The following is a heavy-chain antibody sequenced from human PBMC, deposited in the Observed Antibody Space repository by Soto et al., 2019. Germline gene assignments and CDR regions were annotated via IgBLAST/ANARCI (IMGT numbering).Heavy chain of an antibody. D-gene: IGHD3-22*01. J-gene: IGHJ5*02. CDR3: ARDRDYYDSSGYYSSTNWFDP. V-gene: IGHV1-18*01. Sequence: QVQLVQSGAEVKKPGASVKVSCKASGYTFTSYGISWVRQAPGQGLEWMGWISAYNGNTNYVQKLQGRVTMTTDTSTSTAYMELRSLRSDDTAVYYCARDRDYYDSSGYYSSTNWFDPWGQGTLVTVSS. CDR2: ISAYNGNT. CDR1: GYTFTSYG.